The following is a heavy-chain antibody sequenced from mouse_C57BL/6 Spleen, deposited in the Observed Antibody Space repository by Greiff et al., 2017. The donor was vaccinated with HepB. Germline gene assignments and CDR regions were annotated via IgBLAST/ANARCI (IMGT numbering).Heavy chain of an antibody. D-gene: IGHD1-1*01. CDR3: AREHYYGSSYGFAY. CDR2: ISSGSSTI. V-gene: IGHV5-17*01. J-gene: IGHJ3*01. Sequence: EVKLMESGGGLVKPGGSLKLSCAASGFTFSDYGMHWVRQAPEKGLEWVAYISSGSSTIYYADTVKGRFTISRDNAKNTLFLQMTSLRSEDTAMYYCAREHYYGSSYGFAYWGQGTLVTVSA. CDR1: GFTFSDYG.